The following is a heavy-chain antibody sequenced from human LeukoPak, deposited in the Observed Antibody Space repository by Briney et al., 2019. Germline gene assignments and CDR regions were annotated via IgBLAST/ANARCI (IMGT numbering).Heavy chain of an antibody. CDR2: ISSRGTST. V-gene: IGHV3-11*01. J-gene: IGHJ4*02. Sequence: PGGSLRLSCAASGFTFSDYYMGWIRQAPGKGLEWISYISSRGTSTFYADSVKGRFTISRDNAKNSLQLQLNSLRVEDTAVYYCAGGLWFGEYQGDSWGQGTLVTVSS. CDR1: GFTFSDYY. CDR3: AGGLWFGEYQGDS. D-gene: IGHD3-10*01.